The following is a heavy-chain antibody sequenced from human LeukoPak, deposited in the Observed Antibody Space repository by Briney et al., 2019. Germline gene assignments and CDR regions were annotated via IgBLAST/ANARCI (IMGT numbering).Heavy chain of an antibody. V-gene: IGHV1-46*01. J-gene: IGHJ4*02. CDR2: INPSGGST. CDR3: AKVGSGRAFDY. Sequence: ASVKVSCKASGYTFTSYYMHWVRQAPGQGLEWMGIINPSGGSTSYAQKFQGRVTMTRDTSISTAYMELSRLTSDDTAVYYCAKVGSGRAFDYWGQGTLVPVSS. D-gene: IGHD6-19*01. CDR1: GYTFTSYY.